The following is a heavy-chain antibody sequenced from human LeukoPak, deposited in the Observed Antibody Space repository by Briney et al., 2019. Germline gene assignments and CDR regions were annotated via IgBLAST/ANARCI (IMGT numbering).Heavy chain of an antibody. V-gene: IGHV1-24*01. D-gene: IGHD3-9*01. CDR2: FDPEDGET. CDR3: ARVYYDILTGYRNWFDP. CDR1: GYTLTELS. Sequence: ASVKVSCKVSGYTLTELSMHWVRQAPGKGLEWMGGFDPEDGETIYAQKFQGRVTMTRDTSISTAYMELSRLRSDDTAVYYCARVYYDILTGYRNWFDPWGQGTLVTVSS. J-gene: IGHJ5*02.